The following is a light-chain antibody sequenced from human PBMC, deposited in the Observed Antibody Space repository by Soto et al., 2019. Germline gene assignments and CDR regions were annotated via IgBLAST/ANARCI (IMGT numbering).Light chain of an antibody. Sequence: QSVLTQPPSASGTPGQRVTISCSGSSSNIGSNTVNWYQQLPGTAPKLLIYSNNQRPSGVPDRFSGSKSGPSASLAISGLHSEDESNYYCAACYDSLNGYVFGTGTKVTVL. J-gene: IGLJ1*01. CDR1: SSNIGSNT. CDR3: AACYDSLNGYV. V-gene: IGLV1-44*01. CDR2: SNN.